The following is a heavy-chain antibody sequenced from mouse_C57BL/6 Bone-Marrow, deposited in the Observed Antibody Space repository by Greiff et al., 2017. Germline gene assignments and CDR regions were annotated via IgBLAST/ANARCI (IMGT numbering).Heavy chain of an antibody. Sequence: VQLQQSVAELVRPGASVKLSCTASGFNIKNTYMHWVKQRPEQGLEWIGRIDPANGNTKYAPKFQGKATITADTSSNTAYLQLSSLTSEDTAIYYGDSATINAPVARGYWGKGTTLTVSS. CDR1: GFNIKNTY. V-gene: IGHV14-3*01. J-gene: IGHJ2*01. D-gene: IGHD1-1*01. CDR3: DSATINAPVARGY. CDR2: IDPANGNT.